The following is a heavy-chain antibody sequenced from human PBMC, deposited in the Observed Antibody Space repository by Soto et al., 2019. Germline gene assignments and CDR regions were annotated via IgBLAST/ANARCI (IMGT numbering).Heavy chain of an antibody. Sequence: EGSLRLSCAASGFTFSSCTMSWVRPAPGKGLEWVSGVGCTGTRTYYAYSVKVRFTISMDNSERTLSLQMNSLRDEDTAVYYCAKDPNTARHGGFEXGGQGTMVTAS. CDR2: VGCTGTRT. CDR1: GFTFSSCT. CDR3: AKDPNTARHGGFEX. J-gene: IGHJ3*01. V-gene: IGHV3-23*01. D-gene: IGHD3-16*01.